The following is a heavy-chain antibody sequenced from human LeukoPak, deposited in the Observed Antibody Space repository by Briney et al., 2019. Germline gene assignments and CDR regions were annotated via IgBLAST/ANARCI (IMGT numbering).Heavy chain of an antibody. CDR3: ARGLWPYGSGSYYNSPKFFFDY. CDR2: IYYSGST. Sequence: PSETLSLTCTVSGGSITSSSYYWGWIRQPPGKGLEWIGSIYYSGSTYYNPSLKSRVTISVDTSKNQFSLKLSSVTAADTAVYYCARGLWPYGSGSYYNSPKFFFDYWGQGTLVTVSS. D-gene: IGHD3-10*01. J-gene: IGHJ4*02. CDR1: GGSITSSSYY. V-gene: IGHV4-39*07.